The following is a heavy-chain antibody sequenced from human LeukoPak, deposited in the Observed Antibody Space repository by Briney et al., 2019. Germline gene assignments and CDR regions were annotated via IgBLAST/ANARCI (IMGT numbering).Heavy chain of an antibody. CDR2: IYYSGST. CDR3: ARLRGSSDFDY. J-gene: IGHJ4*02. CDR1: GRSISSSSYY. Sequence: SETLSLTCTVSGRSISSSSYYSGWIRQPPGKGLEWIGSIYYSGSTYYNPSLKSRVTISVDTSKNQFSLKLSSVTAADTAVYYCARLRGSSDFDYWGQGTLVTVSS. V-gene: IGHV4-39*01. D-gene: IGHD6-6*01.